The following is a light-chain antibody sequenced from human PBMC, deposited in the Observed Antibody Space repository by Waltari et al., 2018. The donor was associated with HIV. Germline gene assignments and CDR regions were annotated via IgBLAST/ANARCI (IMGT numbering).Light chain of an antibody. CDR2: EGN. CDR3: SSYTSFSTVL. Sequence: QSSMTQPPPGSWPPGSSITTSCTGRTGEAGPYSVVSWYQHHPGKAPKLMIYEGNKRPSGVSNRFSGSKSGNTASLTISGLQAEDEADYYCSSYTSFSTVLFGGGTKLTVL. V-gene: IGLV2-23*03. J-gene: IGLJ2*01. CDR1: TGEAGPYSV.